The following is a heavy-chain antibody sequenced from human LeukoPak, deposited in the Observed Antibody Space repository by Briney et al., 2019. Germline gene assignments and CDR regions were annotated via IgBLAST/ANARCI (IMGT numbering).Heavy chain of an antibody. J-gene: IGHJ6*03. CDR1: GYTFTSYD. CDR3: ARVGCSGGSCYSDYYYYMDV. D-gene: IGHD2-15*01. V-gene: IGHV1-8*02. Sequence: ASVKVSCKASGYTFTSYDINWVRQAPGQGLEWMGRMNPNSGNTGYAQKFQGRVTMTRNTSISTAYMELSSLRSEDTAVYYCARVGCSGGSCYSDYYYYMDVWGNGTTVTVSS. CDR2: MNPNSGNT.